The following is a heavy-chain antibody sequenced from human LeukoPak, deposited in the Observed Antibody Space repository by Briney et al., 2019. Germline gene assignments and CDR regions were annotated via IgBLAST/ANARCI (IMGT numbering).Heavy chain of an antibody. CDR3: ARPRYDYVWGSYPTEGGDAFDI. Sequence: ASVKVSCKASGYTFTSYAMNWVRQAPGQGLEWMGWINTNTGNPTYAQGFTGRFVFSLDTSVSTAYLQISSLKAEDTAVYYCARPRYDYVWGSYPTEGGDAFDIWGQGTMVTVSS. V-gene: IGHV7-4-1*02. CDR2: INTNTGNP. J-gene: IGHJ3*02. D-gene: IGHD3-16*02. CDR1: GYTFTSYA.